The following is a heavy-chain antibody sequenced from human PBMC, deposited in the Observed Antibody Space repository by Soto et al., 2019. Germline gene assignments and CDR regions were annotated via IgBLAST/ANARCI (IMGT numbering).Heavy chain of an antibody. V-gene: IGHV4-59*01. CDR1: GGSISSYY. Sequence: SETLSLTCTVSGGSISSYYWSWIRQPPGKGLEWIGYIYYSGSTNYNPSLKSRVTISVDTSKNQFSLKLSSVTAADTAVYYCARFSTIFGVVTHWGQGTLVTVSS. CDR3: ARFSTIFGVVTH. CDR2: IYYSGST. J-gene: IGHJ4*02. D-gene: IGHD3-3*01.